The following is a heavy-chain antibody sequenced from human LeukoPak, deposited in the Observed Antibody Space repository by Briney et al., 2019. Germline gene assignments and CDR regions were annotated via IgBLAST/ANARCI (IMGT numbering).Heavy chain of an antibody. CDR3: ATSYYDGSPALFDY. V-gene: IGHV5-51*01. Sequence: GESLKISCKASGYRFTNYWIGWVRQMPGKGLVWMGIIYPGDSDTRYSPSFRGQVTISAGKSINTAYLQWSSLKASDTAMYYCATSYYDGSPALFDYWGQGTLVTVSS. CDR2: IYPGDSDT. CDR1: GYRFTNYW. D-gene: IGHD3-22*01. J-gene: IGHJ4*02.